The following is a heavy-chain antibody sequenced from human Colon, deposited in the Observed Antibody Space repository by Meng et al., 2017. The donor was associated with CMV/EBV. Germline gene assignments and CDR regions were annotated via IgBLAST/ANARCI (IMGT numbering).Heavy chain of an antibody. V-gene: IGHV3-74*01. J-gene: IGHJ4*02. Sequence: GGSLRLSCSVSGFTFSSYWMYWVRQAPGEGLVWVSRINTDGTSIVYADSVNGRFTISRDNAKNTLHLQMNSLRVEDTAVYYCAKPGAEFDHYFDYWGQGTLVTVSS. CDR2: INTDGTSI. CDR1: GFTFSSYW. D-gene: IGHD1-14*01. CDR3: AKPGAEFDHYFDY.